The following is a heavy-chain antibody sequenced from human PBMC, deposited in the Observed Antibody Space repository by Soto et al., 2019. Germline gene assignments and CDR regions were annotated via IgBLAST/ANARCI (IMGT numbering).Heavy chain of an antibody. CDR2: ISHSGIT. V-gene: IGHV4-4*02. Sequence: SETLSLTCAVSVGSITSANWWTWVRQPPGGGLEWIGEISHSGITNYKASLKSRVTMSVDKTKNDVPLKLTSVTAADTAVYYCARVLRGWFDPWGQGTPVTVSS. CDR1: VGSITSANW. CDR3: ARVLRGWFDP. J-gene: IGHJ5*02.